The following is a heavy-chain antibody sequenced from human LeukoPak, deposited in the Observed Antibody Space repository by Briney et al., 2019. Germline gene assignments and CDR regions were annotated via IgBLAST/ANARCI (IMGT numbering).Heavy chain of an antibody. CDR3: ARDRMTTVTTSPSYYFDY. D-gene: IGHD4-17*01. J-gene: IGHJ4*02. CDR1: RYTFTGYY. CDR2: IDPNSGGT. V-gene: IGHV1-2*02. Sequence: ASVKVSCKASRYTFTGYYMHWVRQAPGQGLEWMGWIDPNSGGTNYAQKFQGRVTMTRDTSISTAYMELSRLRSDDTAVYYCARDRMTTVTTSPSYYFDYWGQGSLVTVSS.